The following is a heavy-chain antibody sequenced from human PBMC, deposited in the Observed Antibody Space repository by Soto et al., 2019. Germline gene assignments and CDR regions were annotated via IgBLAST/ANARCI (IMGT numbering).Heavy chain of an antibody. J-gene: IGHJ6*02. Sequence: SWVRQAPGQGLEWMGGIIPIFGTANYAQKFQGRVTITADESTSTAYMELSSLRSEDTAVYYCARGHYSSDYYYYYGMDVWGQGTTVIVSS. CDR3: ARGHYSSDYYYYYGMDV. CDR2: IIPIFGTA. V-gene: IGHV1-69*01. D-gene: IGHD6-25*01.